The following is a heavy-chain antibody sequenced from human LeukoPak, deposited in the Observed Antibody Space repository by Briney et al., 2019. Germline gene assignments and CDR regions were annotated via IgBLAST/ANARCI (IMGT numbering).Heavy chain of an antibody. CDR3: SRSDGSGRYGGWLDP. J-gene: IGHJ5*02. CDR2: IYYSGST. V-gene: IGHV4-59*01. Sequence: PSETLSLTCTVSGGSISSYYWSWIRQPPGKGLEWIGYIYYSGSTNYNPSLKSRVTISVQTSKNQFSLKLSSVTAADTAGCYVSRSDGSGRYGGWLDPWRQGTLVTLS. CDR1: GGSISSYY. D-gene: IGHD3-10*01.